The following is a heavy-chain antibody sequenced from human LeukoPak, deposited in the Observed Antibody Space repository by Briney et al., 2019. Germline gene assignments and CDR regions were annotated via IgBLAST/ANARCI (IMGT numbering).Heavy chain of an antibody. J-gene: IGHJ1*01. CDR3: AKDGGWLVLLGYFQH. CDR2: ITYDGSNK. V-gene: IGHV3-30*18. D-gene: IGHD6-19*01. Sequence: GGSLRLSCAASGFTFSSYGMHWVRQAPGKGLEWVAVITYDGSNKYYADSVKGRFTISRDNSKNTLYLQMNSLRAEDTAVYYCAKDGGWLVLLGYFQHWGQGTLVTVSS. CDR1: GFTFSSYG.